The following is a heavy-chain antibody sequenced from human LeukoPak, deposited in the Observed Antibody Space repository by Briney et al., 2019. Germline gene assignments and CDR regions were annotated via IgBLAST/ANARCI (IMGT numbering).Heavy chain of an antibody. V-gene: IGHV4-59*08. CDR1: GGSISSYY. D-gene: IGHD3-16*02. CDR2: IYYSGST. CDR3: AADYVWGSYRFDYYGMDV. Sequence: PSETLSLTCTVSGGSISSYYWSWIRQPPGKGLEWIGYIYYSGSTNYNPPLKSRVTISVDTSKNQFSLKLSSVTAADTAVYYCAADYVWGSYRFDYYGMDVWGQGTTVTVSS. J-gene: IGHJ6*02.